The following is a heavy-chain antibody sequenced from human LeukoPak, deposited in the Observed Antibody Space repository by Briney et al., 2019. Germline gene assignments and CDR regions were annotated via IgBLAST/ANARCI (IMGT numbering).Heavy chain of an antibody. Sequence: SETLSLTCTVSGGSISSSRYYWGWIRQPPGKGLEWVGSIYYSGSTYYNPSLKSRVTISVDTSKNQFSLKLSSVTAADTAVYYCARQGYDGSGSYLGTDFDYWGQGTLVTVSS. D-gene: IGHD3-10*01. J-gene: IGHJ4*02. CDR3: ARQGYDGSGSYLGTDFDY. V-gene: IGHV4-39*01. CDR1: GGSISSSRYY. CDR2: IYYSGST.